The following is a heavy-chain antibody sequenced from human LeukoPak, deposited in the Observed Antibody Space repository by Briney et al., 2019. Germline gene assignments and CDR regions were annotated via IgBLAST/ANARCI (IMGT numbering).Heavy chain of an antibody. D-gene: IGHD6-19*01. CDR1: GFTFSSYG. J-gene: IGHJ4*02. Sequence: GGSLRLSCAASGFTFSSYGMHWVRQAPGKRLEWVAVIWYDGSNKYYADSVKGRFTISRDNSKNTLYLQMNSLRAEDTAVYYCAREGIAVQAFDYWGQGTLVTVSS. CDR2: IWYDGSNK. CDR3: AREGIAVQAFDY. V-gene: IGHV3-33*01.